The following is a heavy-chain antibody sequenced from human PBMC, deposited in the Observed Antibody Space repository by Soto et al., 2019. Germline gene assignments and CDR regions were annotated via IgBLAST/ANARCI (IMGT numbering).Heavy chain of an antibody. V-gene: IGHV3-48*03. D-gene: IGHD3-22*01. Sequence: GGSLRLSCAASGFTFSSYEMNWVRQAPGKGLEWVSYISSSGSTIYYADSVKGRFTISRDNAKNSLYLQMNSLRAEDTALYYCAKDIGAYYYDYSQGRHGMDVWGQGTTVTVSS. CDR1: GFTFSSYE. CDR2: ISSSGSTI. CDR3: AKDIGAYYYDYSQGRHGMDV. J-gene: IGHJ6*02.